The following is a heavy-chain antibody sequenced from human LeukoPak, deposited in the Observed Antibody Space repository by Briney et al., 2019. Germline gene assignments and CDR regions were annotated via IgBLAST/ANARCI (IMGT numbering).Heavy chain of an antibody. V-gene: IGHV4-34*01. CDR2: INHSGYT. D-gene: IGHD4-17*01. CDR3: ARMTTGHDY. CDR1: ETSFSSYY. Sequence: SETLSLTCAVSETSFSSYYWSWIRQSPEKGLEWIGEINHSGYTNNNPSLKSRVTMSIDTSNNRFSLRLSSVTAADTAVYFCARMTTGHDYWGQGILVTVSS. J-gene: IGHJ4*02.